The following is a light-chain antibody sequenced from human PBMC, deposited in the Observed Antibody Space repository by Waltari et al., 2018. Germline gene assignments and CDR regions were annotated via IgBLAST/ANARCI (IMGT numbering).Light chain of an antibody. J-gene: IGLJ2*01. CDR3: SSYTSSSTYVV. Sequence: QSALTQPASVSGSPGQSITISCTGTSSDVGDYNYFSWYQRHPGKAPKLIIFYASNRPSGVSNRFSGSKSGDTASLTISGLQAEDEADYYCSSYTSSSTYVVFGGGTKLTVL. V-gene: IGLV2-14*03. CDR2: YAS. CDR1: SSDVGDYNY.